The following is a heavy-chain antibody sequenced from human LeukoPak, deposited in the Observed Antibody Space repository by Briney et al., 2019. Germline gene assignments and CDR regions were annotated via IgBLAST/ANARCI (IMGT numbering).Heavy chain of an antibody. CDR2: IFYSGST. V-gene: IGHV4-59*01. J-gene: IGHJ5*02. CDR1: GGSISSYY. CDR3: ARGADWFDP. Sequence: SETLSLTCTVSGGSISSYYWTWIRQPPGKGLEWIGYIFYSGSTNYNPSLKSRVTISVDTSKSQFSLKLSSVTAADTAVYYCARGADWFDPWGQGTLVTVSS. D-gene: IGHD6-19*01.